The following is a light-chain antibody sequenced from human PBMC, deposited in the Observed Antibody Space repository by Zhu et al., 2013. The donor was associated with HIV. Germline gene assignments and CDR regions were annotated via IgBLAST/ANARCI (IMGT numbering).Light chain of an antibody. J-gene: IGLJ3*02. V-gene: IGLV1-51*01. CDR2: DNN. CDR1: SSNIGNNY. Sequence: QSVLTQPPSVSAAPGQKVTISCSGSSSNIGNNYVSWYQQLPRTAPKLLIYDNNKRPSGIPDRFSGSKSVTSATLGITGLQTGDEADYYCGTWDSSLSVWVFGGGTKLTVL. CDR3: GTWDSSLSVWV.